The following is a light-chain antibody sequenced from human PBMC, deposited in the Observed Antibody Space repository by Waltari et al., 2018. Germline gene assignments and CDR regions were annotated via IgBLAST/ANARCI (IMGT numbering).Light chain of an antibody. CDR3: QHGNTFPLT. J-gene: IGKJ4*01. V-gene: IGKV1-12*01. CDR1: QDISRW. Sequence: DIQMTQSPSSVSASVGDRVIITCWASQDISRWLAWYQQTPGKAPKFLIYDASTLQSGVPSRFSGTGSGTEFTLTISSLQPEDFATYYCQHGNTFPLTFGGGTKVEIK. CDR2: DAS.